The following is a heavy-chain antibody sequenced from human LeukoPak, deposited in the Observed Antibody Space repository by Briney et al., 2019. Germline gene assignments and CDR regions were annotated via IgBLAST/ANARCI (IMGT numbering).Heavy chain of an antibody. CDR2: IYYSGST. D-gene: IGHD6-19*01. CDR1: GGSISSYY. Sequence: SETLSLTCTVSGGSISSYYWSWIRQPPGKGLEWIGYIYYSGSTNYNPSLKSRVTISVDTSKNQFSLKLSSVTAADTAVYYCARKGVTGAGKFDYWGQGTLVTVSS. V-gene: IGHV4-59*08. CDR3: ARKGVTGAGKFDY. J-gene: IGHJ4*02.